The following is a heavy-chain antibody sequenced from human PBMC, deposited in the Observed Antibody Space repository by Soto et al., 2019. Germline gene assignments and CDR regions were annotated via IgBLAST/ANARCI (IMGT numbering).Heavy chain of an antibody. J-gene: IGHJ6*02. V-gene: IGHV3-48*03. D-gene: IGHD4-17*01. CDR2: ISYSAATI. CDR3: ARCPTTVELDV. Sequence: SLRLSCAASGFSFSAYEMNWVRQVPGKGLEWISYISYSAATIYYADSVKGRFTISRDNAKNSLYLQMNSLRAEDTAVYYCARCPTTVELDVWGQGTTVTVSS. CDR1: GFSFSAYE.